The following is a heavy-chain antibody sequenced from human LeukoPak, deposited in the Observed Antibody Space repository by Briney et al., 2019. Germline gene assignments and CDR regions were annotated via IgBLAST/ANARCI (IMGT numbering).Heavy chain of an antibody. CDR1: GFIFSSYS. J-gene: IGHJ6*03. CDR3: ARQARGIFGVVTRYYYYYMDV. V-gene: IGHV3-48*04. CDR2: ISSSSTTI. D-gene: IGHD3-3*01. Sequence: GGSLRLSCAGSGFIFSSYSMNWVRQAPGKGLEWVSYISSSSTTIDYADSVKGRFTISRDNAKNSLYLQMNSLRAEDTAVYYCARQARGIFGVVTRYYYYYMDVWGKGTTVTVSS.